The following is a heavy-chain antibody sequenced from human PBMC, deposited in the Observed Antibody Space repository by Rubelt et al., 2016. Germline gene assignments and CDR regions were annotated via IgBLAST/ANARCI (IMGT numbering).Heavy chain of an antibody. CDR3: AGGGAAAADDNDAFDI. V-gene: IGHV1-69*13. CDR2: IIPIFGTA. Sequence: QVQLVQSGAEVKKPGSSVKVSCKASGGTFSSYAISWVRQAPGQGLEWMGGIIPIFGTANYAQKFQGRVTITADESTSTAYMELSSLRSEDTAVYYCAGGGAAAADDNDAFDIWGQGTMVTVSS. D-gene: IGHD6-13*01. CDR1: GGTFSSYA. J-gene: IGHJ3*02.